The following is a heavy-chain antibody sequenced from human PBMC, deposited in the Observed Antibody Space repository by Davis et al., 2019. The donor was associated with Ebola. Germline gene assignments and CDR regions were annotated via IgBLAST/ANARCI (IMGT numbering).Heavy chain of an antibody. CDR3: ARRRITIFGVVIGTGIRGGMDV. CDR2: INHSGST. Sequence: MPSETLSLTCAVYGGSFSDYFWTWIRQTPGEGLEWLGEINHSGSTNYNSSLKSRVTISVDTSKNKFSLKLTSVTAADTAVYYCARRRITIFGVVIGTGIRGGMDVWGQGTTVTVSS. D-gene: IGHD3-3*01. J-gene: IGHJ6*02. CDR1: GGSFSDYF. V-gene: IGHV4-34*01.